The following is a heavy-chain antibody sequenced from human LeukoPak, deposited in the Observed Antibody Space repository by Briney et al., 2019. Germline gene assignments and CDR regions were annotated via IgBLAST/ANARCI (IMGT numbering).Heavy chain of an antibody. Sequence: GGSLRLSCAASGFTFSSYSMNWVRQAPGKGLEWVSAISGSGGSTYYADSVKGRFTISRDNSKNTLYLQMNSLRAEDTAVYYCAKSSSWYSEYFQHWGQGTLVTVSS. CDR1: GFTFSSYS. J-gene: IGHJ1*01. CDR3: AKSSSWYSEYFQH. CDR2: ISGSGGST. D-gene: IGHD6-13*01. V-gene: IGHV3-23*01.